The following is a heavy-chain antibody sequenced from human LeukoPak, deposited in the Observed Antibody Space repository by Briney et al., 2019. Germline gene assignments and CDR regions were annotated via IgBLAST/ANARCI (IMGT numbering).Heavy chain of an antibody. CDR2: ISSSSTHI. Sequence: PGGSLRLSCAASGFTLSTYNVNWVRQAPGKGLEWVSSISSSSTHIYYADSVKGRFTISRDNAKNSLYLQMNSLRAEDTAVYYCARAPYDILTGYSPYYFDYWGQGTLVTVSS. V-gene: IGHV3-21*06. CDR1: GFTLSTYN. J-gene: IGHJ4*02. D-gene: IGHD3-9*01. CDR3: ARAPYDILTGYSPYYFDY.